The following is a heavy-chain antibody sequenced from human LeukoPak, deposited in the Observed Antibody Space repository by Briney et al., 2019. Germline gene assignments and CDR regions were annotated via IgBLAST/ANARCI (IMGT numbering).Heavy chain of an antibody. Sequence: ASVKVSCKASGYTFRDCFMFRVRQAPGQGLEWMGRINPNSGGTKYAQKFQGRVTMTRDTSISTAYMELSGLRSDDAAVFYCARGFSSGRFGFDIWGPGTVVAVSS. D-gene: IGHD6-19*01. CDR1: GYTFRDCF. J-gene: IGHJ3*02. CDR2: INPNSGGT. V-gene: IGHV1-2*06. CDR3: ARGFSSGRFGFDI.